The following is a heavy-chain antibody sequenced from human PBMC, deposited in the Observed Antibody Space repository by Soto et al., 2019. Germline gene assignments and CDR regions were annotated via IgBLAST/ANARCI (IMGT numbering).Heavy chain of an antibody. CDR2: MSGSGGST. CDR3: AKATYYYDSSGYFDSIYYFDY. CDR1: GFTFSSYA. V-gene: IGHV3-23*01. Sequence: GGSLRLSCAASGFTFSSYAMSWVRQAPGKGLEWVSAMSGSGGSTYYADSVKGRLTISRDNSKNTLYLQMNSLRAEDTAVYYCAKATYYYDSSGYFDSIYYFDYWGQGTLVTVSS. J-gene: IGHJ4*02. D-gene: IGHD3-22*01.